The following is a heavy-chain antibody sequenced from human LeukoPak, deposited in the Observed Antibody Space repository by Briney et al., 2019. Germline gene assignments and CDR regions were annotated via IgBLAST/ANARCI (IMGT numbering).Heavy chain of an antibody. V-gene: IGHV3-7*01. J-gene: IGHJ3*02. D-gene: IGHD6-13*01. CDR1: GFTFSSYW. CDR3: ARLSTYSSSWYANAFDI. Sequence: GGSLRLSCAASGFTFSSYWMSWVRQAPWKGLEWVANIKQDGSEKYYVDSVKGRFTISRDNAKNSLYLQMNSLSAEDTAVYYCARLSTYSSSWYANAFDIWGQGTMVTVSS. CDR2: IKQDGSEK.